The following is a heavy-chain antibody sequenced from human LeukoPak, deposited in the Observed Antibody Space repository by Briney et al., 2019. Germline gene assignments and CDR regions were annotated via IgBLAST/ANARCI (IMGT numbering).Heavy chain of an antibody. J-gene: IGHJ6*03. CDR2: INPNSGGT. D-gene: IGHD6-6*01. CDR3: ARDLIEGQLVHDYYSYSLDV. V-gene: IGHV1-2*02. CDR1: GYTFTGYY. Sequence: ASVKVSCKASGYTFTGYYMHWVRQAPGQGLEWMGWINPNSGGTSYAQKFQGRVTMTRDTSTSTVYMELSSLRFEDTAVYYCARDLIEGQLVHDYYSYSLDVWGKGTTVTVSS.